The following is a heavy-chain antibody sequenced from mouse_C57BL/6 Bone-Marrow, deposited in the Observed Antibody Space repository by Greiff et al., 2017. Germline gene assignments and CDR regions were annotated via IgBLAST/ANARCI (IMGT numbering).Heavy chain of an antibody. CDR3: LRRGYLYAMDY. D-gene: IGHD2-2*01. V-gene: IGHV10-1*01. CDR2: IRSKSNNYAT. J-gene: IGHJ4*01. Sequence: EVQGVESGGGLVQPKGSLKLSCAASGFSFNTYAMNWVRQAPGQGLEWVARIRSKSNNYATYYADSVKDRFTISRDDSESMLYLQMNNLKTEDTAMYYCLRRGYLYAMDYWGQGTSVTVSS. CDR1: GFSFNTYA.